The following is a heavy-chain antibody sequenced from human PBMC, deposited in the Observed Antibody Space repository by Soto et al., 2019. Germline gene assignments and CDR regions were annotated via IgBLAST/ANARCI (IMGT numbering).Heavy chain of an antibody. D-gene: IGHD6-19*01. Sequence: QVQLVESGGGVVQPGRSLRLSCAASGFTFNNYGMHWVRQAPGKGLEWAAVISYGGTNEHYADSVKGRFTISRDNSKNTLYLQMNSLRAEDTAVYYCAKARGPVAGTGDYWGQGTLVTVSS. CDR2: ISYGGTNE. CDR1: GFTFNNYG. V-gene: IGHV3-30*18. CDR3: AKARGPVAGTGDY. J-gene: IGHJ4*02.